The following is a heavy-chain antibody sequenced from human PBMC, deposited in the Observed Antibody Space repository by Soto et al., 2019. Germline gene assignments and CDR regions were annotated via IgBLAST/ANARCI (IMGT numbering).Heavy chain of an antibody. J-gene: IGHJ6*02. D-gene: IGHD6-25*01. V-gene: IGHV1-69*12. CDR2: IIPIFPTP. CDR3: ARAKGRLPFGGNSYSAMGV. Sequence: QVQLVQSGAEVKKPGSSVTVSCKASGGTFGSSAISWVRQAPGQGLEWMGGIIPIFPTPDYARKFQGGVTITADEAPRTACMKLSSLRSEDRAVYYCARAKGRLPFGGNSYSAMGVWGQGTTVTVSS. CDR1: GGTFGSSA.